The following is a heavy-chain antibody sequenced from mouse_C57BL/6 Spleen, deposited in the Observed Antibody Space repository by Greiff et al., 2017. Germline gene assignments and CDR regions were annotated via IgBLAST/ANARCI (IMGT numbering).Heavy chain of an antibody. CDR2: ISSGSSTI. J-gene: IGHJ4*01. CDR3: ARLYDYFYAMDY. V-gene: IGHV5-17*01. Sequence: EVQRVESGGGLVKPGGSLKLSCAASGFTFSDYGMHWVRQAPEKALECVAYISSGSSTIYYADTVKGRFTISRDNSKNTLFLQMTSLRSEDTAMYYCARLYDYFYAMDYWGQGTSVTVSS. CDR1: GFTFSDYG. D-gene: IGHD2-4*01.